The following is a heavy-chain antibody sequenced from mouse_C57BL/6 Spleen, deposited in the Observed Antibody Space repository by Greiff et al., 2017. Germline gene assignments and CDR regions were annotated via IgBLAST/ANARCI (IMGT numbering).Heavy chain of an antibody. CDR3: ARDYYGSSPWFAY. CDR2: ISSGSSTI. V-gene: IGHV5-17*01. J-gene: IGHJ3*01. D-gene: IGHD1-1*01. Sequence: EVQLVESGGGLVKPGGSLKLSCAASGFTFSDYGMHWVRQAPEKGLEWVAYISSGSSTIYYADTVKGRFTISRDNAQKTLFLRMASLRSVDTAMYYCARDYYGSSPWFAYWGQGTLVTVSA. CDR1: GFTFSDYG.